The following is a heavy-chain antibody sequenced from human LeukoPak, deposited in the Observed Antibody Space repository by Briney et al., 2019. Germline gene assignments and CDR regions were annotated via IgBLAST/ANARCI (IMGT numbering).Heavy chain of an antibody. D-gene: IGHD3-10*01. Sequence: GGSLRLSCAASGFTFSSYELNWVRQAPGKGLEWVSYISSSGSYRYYADSVKGRFTISRDNAKNSLYLQMNSLRAEVTAVYYCARGMTDYYYSSGNEVDYWGQGTLVTVSS. CDR1: GFTFSSYE. V-gene: IGHV3-48*03. CDR2: ISSSGSYR. CDR3: ARGMTDYYYSSGNEVDY. J-gene: IGHJ4*02.